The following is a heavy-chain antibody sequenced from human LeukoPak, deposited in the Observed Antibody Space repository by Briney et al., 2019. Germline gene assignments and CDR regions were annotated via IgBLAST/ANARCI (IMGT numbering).Heavy chain of an antibody. CDR2: ISYDGSNK. Sequence: GGSLRLSCAASGFSFSTYWMHWVRQAPGKGLEWVAVISYDGSNKYYADSVKGRFTISRDNSKNTLYLQMNSLRAEDTAVYYCAREVVGATGFDYWGQGTLVTVSS. CDR3: AREVVGATGFDY. CDR1: GFSFSTYW. J-gene: IGHJ4*02. V-gene: IGHV3-30*03. D-gene: IGHD1-26*01.